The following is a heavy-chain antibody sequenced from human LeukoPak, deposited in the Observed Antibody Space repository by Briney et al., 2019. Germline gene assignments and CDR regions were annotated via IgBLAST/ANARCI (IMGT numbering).Heavy chain of an antibody. CDR2: IRYDGSNK. V-gene: IGHV3-30*02. D-gene: IGHD2-15*01. CDR3: AKEGVGYCSGGSCYYFDY. J-gene: IGHJ4*02. Sequence: GGSLRLSCAASGFTFSSYGMHWVRQAPGKGLEWVAFIRYDGSNKYYADSVKGRFTISRDNSKNTLYLQMSSLRAEDTAVYYCAKEGVGYCSGGSCYYFDYWGQGTLVTVSS. CDR1: GFTFSSYG.